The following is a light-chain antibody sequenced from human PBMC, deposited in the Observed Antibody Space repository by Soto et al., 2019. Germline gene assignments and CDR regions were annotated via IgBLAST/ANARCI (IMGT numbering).Light chain of an antibody. CDR3: QQSYSAFRT. J-gene: IGKJ2*01. Sequence: DIQMTQSPSSLSASVGDRVTITCRASQSIDYYLNWFQQKPGKAPKLLIHAASSLQSGVPSRFSGSGSGTEFTLTISSLQSEDVATYYCQQSYSAFRTFGQGTKLEIK. CDR2: AAS. CDR1: QSIDYY. V-gene: IGKV1-39*01.